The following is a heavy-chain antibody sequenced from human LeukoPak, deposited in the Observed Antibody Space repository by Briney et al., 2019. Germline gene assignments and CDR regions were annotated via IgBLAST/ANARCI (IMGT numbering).Heavy chain of an antibody. J-gene: IGHJ4*02. CDR1: GFTFNNYG. CDR2: ISSSSSYI. Sequence: PGGSLRLSCAASGFTFNNYGMHWVRQAPGKGLEWVSSISSSSSYIYYADSVKGRFTISRDNAKNSLYLQMNSLRAEDTAVYYCARLGHCSGGSCYSWGQGTLVTVSS. CDR3: ARLGHCSGGSCYS. D-gene: IGHD2-15*01. V-gene: IGHV3-21*01.